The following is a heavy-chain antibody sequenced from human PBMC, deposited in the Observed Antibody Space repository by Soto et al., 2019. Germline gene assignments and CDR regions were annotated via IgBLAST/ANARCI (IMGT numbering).Heavy chain of an antibody. J-gene: IGHJ1*01. CDR2: ISSSGGTT. CDR1: GFTFSHYG. Sequence: EVHLVESGGGLVQPGGSLRLSCAASGFTFSHYGMNWVRQAPGKGLEWLSYISSSGGTTYYADSVKGRFTMSRDNAKNSLILQMNSLRAEDTAVYYCARGVGATTYPEYFPHWGQGTLVSVSS. V-gene: IGHV3-48*03. CDR3: ARGVGATTYPEYFPH. D-gene: IGHD1-26*01.